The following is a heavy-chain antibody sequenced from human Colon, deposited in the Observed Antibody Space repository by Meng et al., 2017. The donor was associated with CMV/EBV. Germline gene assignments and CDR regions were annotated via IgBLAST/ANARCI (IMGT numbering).Heavy chain of an antibody. CDR1: GLTFSNYW. Sequence: ESLKISCAVSGLTFSNYWMTWVRQAPGKGLEGVANRDQDGSEKYYVDSVKGRFTISKDNARNSLVLQMNSLRVEDTDVYYCARGGYSSSSFWTDWGQGTLVTVSS. V-gene: IGHV3-7*01. D-gene: IGHD6-6*01. J-gene: IGHJ4*02. CDR3: ARGGYSSSSFWTD. CDR2: RDQDGSEK.